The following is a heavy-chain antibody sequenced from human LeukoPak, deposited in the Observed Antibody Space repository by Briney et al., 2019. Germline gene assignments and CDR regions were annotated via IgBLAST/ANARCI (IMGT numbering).Heavy chain of an antibody. V-gene: IGHV4-34*01. CDR3: ASSGPYYDILTGYWIDAFDI. J-gene: IGHJ3*02. CDR2: INHSGST. D-gene: IGHD3-9*01. Sequence: SEALSLTCAVYGGSFSGYYWSWIRQPPGKGLEWIGEINHSGSTNYNPSLKSRVTISVDTSKNQFSLKLSSVTAADTAVYYCASSGPYYDILTGYWIDAFDIWGQGTMVTVSS. CDR1: GGSFSGYY.